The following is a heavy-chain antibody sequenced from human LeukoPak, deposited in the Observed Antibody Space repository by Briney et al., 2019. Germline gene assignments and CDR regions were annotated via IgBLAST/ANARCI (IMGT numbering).Heavy chain of an antibody. CDR1: GFTFSSYA. J-gene: IGHJ4*02. Sequence: GGSLRLSCAASGFTFSSYAMHWVRQAPGKGLEWVAVISYDGSNKYYADSVKGRFTISRDNSKNALYLEMNSLRAEDTAVYYCARGLTQIPRLATGLGHWGQGTLVTVSS. V-gene: IGHV3-30*04. D-gene: IGHD2-21*02. CDR3: ARGLTQIPRLATGLGH. CDR2: ISYDGSNK.